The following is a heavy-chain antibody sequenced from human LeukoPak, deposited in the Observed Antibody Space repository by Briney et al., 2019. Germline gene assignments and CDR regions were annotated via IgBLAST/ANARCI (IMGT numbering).Heavy chain of an antibody. CDR1: GYTFTGYY. Sequence: GASVKVSCKASGYTFTGYYMHWVRQAPGQGLEWMGWINPNSGGTNYAQKFQGRVTMTRDTSISTAYMELSRLRSDDTAVYYCARGGDFWSGYSTAFDYWGQGTLVTVSS. V-gene: IGHV1-2*02. CDR2: INPNSGGT. D-gene: IGHD3-3*01. J-gene: IGHJ4*02. CDR3: ARGGDFWSGYSTAFDY.